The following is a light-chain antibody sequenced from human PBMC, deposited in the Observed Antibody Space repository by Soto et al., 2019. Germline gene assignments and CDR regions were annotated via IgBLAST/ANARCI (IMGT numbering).Light chain of an antibody. CDR2: AAS. CDR3: QQLNSYPIT. CDR1: QGTSSY. Sequence: QLTQSPSSLSASVGDRVTITCRASQGTSSYLAWYQQKPGKAPKLLISAASTLRSGVPSRFSGSGSGTDFTLTISSLQPEDFGTYYCQQLNSYPITFGQGTRLEIK. V-gene: IGKV1-9*01. J-gene: IGKJ5*01.